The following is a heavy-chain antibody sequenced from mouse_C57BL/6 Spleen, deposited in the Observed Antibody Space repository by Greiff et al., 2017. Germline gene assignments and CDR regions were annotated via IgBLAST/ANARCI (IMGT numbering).Heavy chain of an antibody. CDR2: INPSSGYT. CDR3: ARDWYAWFAY. V-gene: IGHV1-7*01. J-gene: IGHJ3*01. D-gene: IGHD2-14*01. Sequence: QVQLQQSGAELAKPGASVKLSCKASGYTFTSYWMHWVKQRPGQGLEWIGYINPSSGYTKYNQKFKDKATLTAYKSSSTAYMHLSSLTYEDSAVYYCARDWYAWFAYWGQRTLVTVSA. CDR1: GYTFTSYW.